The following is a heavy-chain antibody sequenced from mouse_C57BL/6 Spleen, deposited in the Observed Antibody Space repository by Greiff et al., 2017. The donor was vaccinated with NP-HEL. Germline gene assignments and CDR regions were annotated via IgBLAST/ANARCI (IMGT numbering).Heavy chain of an antibody. Sequence: VKLQQSGAELVKPGASVKISCKASGYAFSSYWMNWVKQRPGKGLEWIGQIYPGDGDTNYNGKFKGKATLTADKSSSTAYMQLSSLTSEDSAVYFCARNSNFCYFDYWGQGTTLTVSS. J-gene: IGHJ2*01. CDR3: ARNSNFCYFDY. CDR2: IYPGDGDT. CDR1: GYAFSSYW. V-gene: IGHV1-80*01. D-gene: IGHD2-5*01.